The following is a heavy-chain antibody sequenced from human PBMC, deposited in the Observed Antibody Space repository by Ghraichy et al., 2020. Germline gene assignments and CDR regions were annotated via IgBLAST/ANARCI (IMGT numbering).Heavy chain of an antibody. Sequence: GFDLSSYGMHWVRQAAGKEPEWVAIIWINGGNQGYIDSVKGRFTISRDTSKNTLFLQMDSLRVEDTAMYFCARDRVQIWSYVGVFDMWVPRAILPVSP. CDR3: ARDRVQIWSYVGVFDM. V-gene: IGHV3-33*01. J-gene: IGHJ3*02. D-gene: IGHD5-18*01. CDR1: GFDLSSYG. CDR2: IWINGGNQ.